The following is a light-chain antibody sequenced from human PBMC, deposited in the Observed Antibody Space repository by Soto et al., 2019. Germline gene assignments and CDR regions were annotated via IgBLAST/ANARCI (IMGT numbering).Light chain of an antibody. J-gene: IGLJ2*01. Sequence: QSVLTQSSSASASLGSSVKLTCTLSSGHSSYIIAWHQQQPGKAPRYLMKLEGSGSYNKGSGVPDRFSGSSSGADRYLTIAILQCEDQADYYCETWDSNTYVVFGGRTKVTVL. CDR2: LEGSGSY. CDR1: SGHSSYI. V-gene: IGLV4-60*02. CDR3: ETWDSNTYVV.